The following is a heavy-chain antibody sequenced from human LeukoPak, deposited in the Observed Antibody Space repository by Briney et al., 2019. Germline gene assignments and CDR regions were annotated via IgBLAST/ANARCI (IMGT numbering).Heavy chain of an antibody. CDR1: GFTFPTYA. D-gene: IGHD2-21*02. Sequence: GGSLRLSCAASGFTFPTYAMSWVRQAPGKGLEWVGRVKRKTHGGTTDYAAPVKGRFTISRDDSKNTLYLQMNSLKTEDTAVYYCTAEVVMTSYFDYWGQGTLVTVSS. CDR3: TAEVVMTSYFDY. CDR2: VKRKTHGGTT. J-gene: IGHJ4*02. V-gene: IGHV3-15*01.